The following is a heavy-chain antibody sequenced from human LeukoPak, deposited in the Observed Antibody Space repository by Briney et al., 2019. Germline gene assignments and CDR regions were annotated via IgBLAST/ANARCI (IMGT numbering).Heavy chain of an antibody. J-gene: IGHJ4*02. CDR2: ISGSGGGT. CDR1: GFTFSSYA. V-gene: IGHV3-23*01. Sequence: GGSLRLSCAASGFTFSSYAMSWVRQAPGKGLEWVSAISGSGGGTYYADSVKGRFTIPRDNSKNTLYLQMNSLRAEDTAVYYCAKYSKWQLVRFDYWGQGTLVTVSS. D-gene: IGHD6-6*01. CDR3: AKYSKWQLVRFDY.